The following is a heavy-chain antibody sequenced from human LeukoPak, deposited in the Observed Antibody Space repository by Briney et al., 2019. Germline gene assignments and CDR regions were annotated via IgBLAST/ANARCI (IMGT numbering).Heavy chain of an antibody. Sequence: ASVKVSCKASGYTFTKYGVSWVRQAPGQGLEWMGWISDHNGDIKYAQRGKGRVTMTTDTSTSTVYMELRSLRADDTAVYYCARESGSDAFDIWGQGTMVTVSS. J-gene: IGHJ3*02. CDR1: GYTFTKYG. CDR3: ARESGSDAFDI. V-gene: IGHV1-18*01. CDR2: ISDHNGDI.